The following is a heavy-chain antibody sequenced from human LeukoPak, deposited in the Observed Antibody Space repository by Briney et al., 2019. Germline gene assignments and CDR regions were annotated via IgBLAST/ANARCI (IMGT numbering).Heavy chain of an antibody. J-gene: IGHJ3*02. CDR2: INPSGGNT. CDR3: ARDRFPGTSIVDAFDI. Sequence: GASVKVSFKASGYTFTSYYMHWVRQAPGQGLEWMGIINPSGGNTSYAQKFQGRVTMTRDTSTSTVYMELSSLRSEDTAVYYCARDRFPGTSIVDAFDIWGQGTMVTVSS. V-gene: IGHV1-46*01. CDR1: GYTFTSYY. D-gene: IGHD1-7*01.